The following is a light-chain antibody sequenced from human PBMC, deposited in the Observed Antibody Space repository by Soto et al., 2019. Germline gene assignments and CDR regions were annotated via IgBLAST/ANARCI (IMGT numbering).Light chain of an antibody. CDR3: QQRNSWPLT. Sequence: EIVLTQSPATLSLFPGERATLSCRASQSVKNYLAWYQQKPGQAPRLLIHDTSNRATGIPPRFSGGGSGTDFTLTISSLEPEDSAVYYCQQRNSWPLTFGGGTRVEIK. CDR1: QSVKNY. CDR2: DTS. V-gene: IGKV3-11*01. J-gene: IGKJ4*01.